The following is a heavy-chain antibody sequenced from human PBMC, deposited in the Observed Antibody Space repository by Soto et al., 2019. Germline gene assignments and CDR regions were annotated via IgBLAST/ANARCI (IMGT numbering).Heavy chain of an antibody. CDR3: ARGGGALITIFWSGYYTAPYYYSMDV. D-gene: IGHD3-3*01. CDR1: GYTFTSYD. V-gene: IGHV1-8*01. J-gene: IGHJ6*02. Sequence: ASVKVSCKASGYTFTSYDINWVRQATGQGLEWMGWMNPNSGNTGYAQKFQGRVTMTRNTSISTAYMELSSLRSEDTAVYYCARGGGALITIFWSGYYTAPYYYSMDVWGQGTTVTVSS. CDR2: MNPNSGNT.